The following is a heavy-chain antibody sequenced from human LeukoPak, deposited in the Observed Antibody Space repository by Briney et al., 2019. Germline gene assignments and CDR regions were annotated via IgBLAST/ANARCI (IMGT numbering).Heavy chain of an antibody. CDR1: GFTFDSYG. CDR2: ISGSGDVT. J-gene: IGHJ3*02. CDR3: ARLAEPWEVWHALDI. Sequence: GGSLRLSCAVSGFTFDSYGMNWVRQTPRKGLEWLSVISGSGDVTYYADSVKGRFTMSRDNSKNRLYLQMNDLRGEDTARYCARLAEPWEVWHALDIWGPGTMVTVPS. D-gene: IGHD1-14*01. V-gene: IGHV3-23*01.